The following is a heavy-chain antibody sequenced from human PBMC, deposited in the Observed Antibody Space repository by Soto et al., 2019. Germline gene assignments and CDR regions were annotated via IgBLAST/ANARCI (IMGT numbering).Heavy chain of an antibody. D-gene: IGHD4-17*01. Sequence: EVQLLESGGGLVQPGGSLRLSCAASGFTFSSYAMSWVRQAPGKGLEWVSAISSSGDSTYYAESVRGRFTISRDNSINTLYLHMRSLRPDDTAVYYCAHPRGYGVFDAVNIWGQGTMVTVSS. CDR3: AHPRGYGVFDAVNI. CDR1: GFTFSSYA. CDR2: ISSSGDST. V-gene: IGHV3-23*01. J-gene: IGHJ3*02.